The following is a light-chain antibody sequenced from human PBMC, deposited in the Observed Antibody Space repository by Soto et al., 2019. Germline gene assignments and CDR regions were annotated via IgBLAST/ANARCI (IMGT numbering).Light chain of an antibody. J-gene: IGLJ1*01. CDR3: SSYTSGSALYV. Sequence: QSALAQPPSVSGSPGQSVTISCTGTSGFVGSFSLVSWYQQHPGKAPKLMIYEVTNRPSGVSNRFSGSKSGNTASLTISGLQAEDEADYYCSSYTSGSALYVFGTGTKVTVL. CDR1: SGFVGSFSL. CDR2: EVT. V-gene: IGLV2-14*02.